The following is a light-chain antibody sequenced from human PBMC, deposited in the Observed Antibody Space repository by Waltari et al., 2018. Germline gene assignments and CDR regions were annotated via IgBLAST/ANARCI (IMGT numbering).Light chain of an antibody. V-gene: IGLV2-8*01. J-gene: IGLJ1*01. Sequence: QSALTQPPSASGSPGQSVTISCTGTSSDVGGYNYVSWYQQHPGKVPKLMIYEVSKRPAGVPDRFSGSKSGTTASLTVSGLQAEDDADYYCASYAGSRYVFGTGTKVTVL. CDR2: EVS. CDR3: ASYAGSRYV. CDR1: SSDVGGYNY.